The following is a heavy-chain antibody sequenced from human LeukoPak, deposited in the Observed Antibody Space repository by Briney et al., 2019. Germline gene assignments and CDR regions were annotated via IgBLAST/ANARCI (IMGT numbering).Heavy chain of an antibody. D-gene: IGHD2-2*01. CDR2: IKQDGSEK. CDR1: GFTFSSYW. Sequence: GGSLRLSCAASGFTFSSYWMSWVRQAPGKGLEWVANIKQDGSEKFYVDSVKGRFTISRDNAKNSLYLQMNSLRAEDTAVYYCARAQLQHYYYYGMDIWGQGTTVTVS. J-gene: IGHJ6*02. CDR3: ARAQLQHYYYYGMDI. V-gene: IGHV3-7*04.